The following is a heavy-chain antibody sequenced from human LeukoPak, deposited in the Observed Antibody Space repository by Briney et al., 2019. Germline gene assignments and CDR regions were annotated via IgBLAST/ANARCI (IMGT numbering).Heavy chain of an antibody. CDR1: GYTFTGYY. D-gene: IGHD2-2*01. J-gene: IGHJ1*01. Sequence: ASVKVSCKASGYTFTGYYMHWVRQAPGQGLEWMGRINPNSGGTNYAQKFQGRVTMTRDTSISTAYMELNRLRSDDTAVYYCAREPPPDSCAMFQHWGQGTLVTVSS. CDR2: INPNSGGT. V-gene: IGHV1-2*06. CDR3: AREPPPDSCAMFQH.